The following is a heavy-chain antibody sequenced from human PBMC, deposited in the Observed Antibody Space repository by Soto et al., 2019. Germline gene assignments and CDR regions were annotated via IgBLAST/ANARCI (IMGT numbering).Heavy chain of an antibody. CDR2: IYYSGST. D-gene: IGHD2-2*01. CDR1: GGSIISYY. CDR3: ARRVYCSSTSCYEEEPDAFDI. J-gene: IGHJ3*02. V-gene: IGHV4-59*01. Sequence: SETLSLTCTVSGGSIISYYWSWIRQPPWKGLEWIGYIYYSGSTNYNPSLKSRVTISVDTSKNQFSLKLSSVTAADTAVYYCARRVYCSSTSCYEEEPDAFDIWGQGTMVTVSS.